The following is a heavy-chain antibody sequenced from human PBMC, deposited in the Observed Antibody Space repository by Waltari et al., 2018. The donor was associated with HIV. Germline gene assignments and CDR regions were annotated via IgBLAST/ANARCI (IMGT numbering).Heavy chain of an antibody. J-gene: IGHJ4*02. V-gene: IGHV3-53*01. CDR1: GFSVSSTY. D-gene: IGHD2-21*02. Sequence: EVQLLESGGGLIQPRGSLIPCCAASGFSVSSTYMSWVRKAPGKGLEWFSVIYSGGSTYYADSVKGRFTISRDNSKNTLYLQMNSLRAEDTAVYYCARGFGCGGDCYYFDYWGQGTLVTVSS. CDR2: IYSGGST. CDR3: ARGFGCGGDCYYFDY.